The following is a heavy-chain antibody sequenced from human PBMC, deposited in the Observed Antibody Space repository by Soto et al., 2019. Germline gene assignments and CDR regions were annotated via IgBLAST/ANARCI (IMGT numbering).Heavy chain of an antibody. Sequence: QVQLVQSGAEVKKPGASVKVSCKASGYTFSNYGISWVRQAPGQGLEWMGWISAYNGNTKYAQKHPGRATMTTDTYTSTAYMEPSSLSSDDTALYYCARASPPVDYWGHGTLVTVS. CDR2: ISAYNGNT. CDR1: GYTFSNYG. J-gene: IGHJ4*01. CDR3: ARASPPVDY. V-gene: IGHV1-18*01.